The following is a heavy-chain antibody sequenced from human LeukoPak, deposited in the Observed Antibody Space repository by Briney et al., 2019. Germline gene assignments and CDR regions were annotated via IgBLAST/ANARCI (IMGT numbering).Heavy chain of an antibody. CDR1: GGSFSGYY. CDR3: ATSSSNTWFDP. V-gene: IGHV4-34*01. J-gene: IGHJ5*02. CDR2: INHSGST. Sequence: SETLSLTCAVYGGSFSGYYWSWIRQPPGKGLEWIGEINHSGSTNYNPSLKSRVTISVDTSKNQFSLKLSSVTAADTAVYYCATSSSNTWFDPWGQGTLVTVSS. D-gene: IGHD6-13*01.